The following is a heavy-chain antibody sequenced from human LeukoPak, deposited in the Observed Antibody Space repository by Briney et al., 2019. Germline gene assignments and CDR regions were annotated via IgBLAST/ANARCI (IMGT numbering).Heavy chain of an antibody. CDR3: ARDRKRQYYYDSSGYPDAFDI. Sequence: ASVKVSFKASGYTFTSYGISWVRQAPGQGLEWMGWISAYNGNTNYAQKLQGRVTMTTDTSTSTAYMELRSLRSDDTAVYYCARDRKRQYYYDSSGYPDAFDIWGQGTMVTVSS. CDR1: GYTFTSYG. D-gene: IGHD3-22*01. CDR2: ISAYNGNT. V-gene: IGHV1-18*01. J-gene: IGHJ3*02.